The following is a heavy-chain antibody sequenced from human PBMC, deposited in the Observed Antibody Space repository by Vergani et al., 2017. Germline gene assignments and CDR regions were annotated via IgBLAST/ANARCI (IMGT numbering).Heavy chain of an antibody. J-gene: IGHJ5*02. D-gene: IGHD6-13*01. CDR2: IYTSGST. CDR1: GGSISSYY. CDR3: ARVHGAYSSSWYGRFFPFDP. Sequence: QVQLQESGPGLVKPSETLSLTCTVSGGSISSYYWSWIRQPAGKGLEWIGRIYTSGSTNYNPSLKSRVTMSVDTSKNQFSLKLSSVTAADTAVYYCARVHGAYSSSWYGRFFPFDPWGQGTLVTVYS. V-gene: IGHV4-4*07.